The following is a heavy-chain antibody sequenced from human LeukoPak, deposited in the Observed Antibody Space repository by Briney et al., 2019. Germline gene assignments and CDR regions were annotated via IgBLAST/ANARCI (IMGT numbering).Heavy chain of an antibody. V-gene: IGHV4-59*01. CDR1: GGSIGTYY. J-gene: IGHJ4*02. D-gene: IGHD1-26*01. CDR3: VRFSGSYFPHFDY. CDR2: IYYSGST. Sequence: PSETLSLTCTVSGGSIGTYYWSWIRQPPGKGPECIGYIYYSGSTNYNPSLKSRVTISLDTSRNQFSLKLSSVTAADTAVYYCVRFSGSYFPHFDYWGQGILVTVSS.